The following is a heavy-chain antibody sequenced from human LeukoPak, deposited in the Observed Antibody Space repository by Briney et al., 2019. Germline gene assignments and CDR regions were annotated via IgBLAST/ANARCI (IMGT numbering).Heavy chain of an antibody. CDR1: GFSFSNYW. CDR3: ARADNWQSGGA. CDR2: INSDGSYT. D-gene: IGHD1-1*01. Sequence: GGSLRLSYVASGFSFSNYWMYWGSQAPGKGLVWVSRINSDGSYTDYADSAKGRFTISRDNAKDTLYLQMNSLRADDTAVYYCARADNWQSGGAWGQGTLVTVSS. V-gene: IGHV3-74*01. J-gene: IGHJ5*02.